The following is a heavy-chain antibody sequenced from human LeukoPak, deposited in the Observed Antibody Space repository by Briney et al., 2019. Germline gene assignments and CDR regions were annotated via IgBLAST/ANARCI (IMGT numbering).Heavy chain of an antibody. J-gene: IGHJ2*01. CDR1: GGTFSSYT. CDR3: ARDPSMTWYFDL. V-gene: IGHV1-69*04. Sequence: SVKVSCKASGGTFSSYTISWVRQAPGQGLEWMGRIIPILGIANYAQKFQGRVTITADKSTSTAYMELSSLRSEDTAVYYCARDPSMTWYFDLWGRGTLVTASS. CDR2: IIPILGIA. D-gene: IGHD2-8*01.